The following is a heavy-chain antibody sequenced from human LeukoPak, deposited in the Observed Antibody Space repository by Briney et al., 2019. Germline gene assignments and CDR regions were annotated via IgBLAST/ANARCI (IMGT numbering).Heavy chain of an antibody. V-gene: IGHV1-18*01. CDR2: ISVSKGYT. CDR1: GYTFTSYG. D-gene: IGHD4-17*01. J-gene: IGHJ4*02. CDR3: ARDPDGDHDFDY. Sequence: ASVKVSCKASGYTFTSYGISWVRQAPGQGLEWMGWISVSKGYTNYAQKFQGRVTMTTDTSTSTAYLELRSLGSDDTAVYYRARDPDGDHDFDYWGQGTQVSVSS.